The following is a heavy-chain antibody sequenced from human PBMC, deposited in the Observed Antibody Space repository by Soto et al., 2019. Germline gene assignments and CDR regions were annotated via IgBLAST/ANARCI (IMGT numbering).Heavy chain of an antibody. J-gene: IGHJ4*02. D-gene: IGHD3-22*01. V-gene: IGHV6-1*01. Sequence: SQTLSLTCAISGDSVSSNSAAWNWIRPSPSRGLEWLGRTYYRSSRSKWYNDYAVSVKSRITISPDTSKNQFSLQLNSVTPEDTAVYFCARGPLDYYDTSGYPDYYFDYWGQGTLVTVSS. CDR3: ARGPLDYYDTSGYPDYYFDY. CDR1: GDSVSSNSAA. CDR2: TYYRSSRSKWYN.